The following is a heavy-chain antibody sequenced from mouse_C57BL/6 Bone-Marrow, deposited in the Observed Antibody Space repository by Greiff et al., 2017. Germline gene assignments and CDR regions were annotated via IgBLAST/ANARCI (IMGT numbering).Heavy chain of an antibody. D-gene: IGHD4-1*01. V-gene: IGHV1-55*01. J-gene: IGHJ2*01. Sequence: QVHVKQPGAELVKPGASVKMSCKASGYTFTSYWITWVKQRPGQGLEWIGDIYPTSGRTNYNETFKSKAILTVDTSSNTAYMQLRSLTSEDSAVFYCARSGPLGRSFDYWGQGTTLTVSS. CDR2: IYPTSGRT. CDR1: GYTFTSYW. CDR3: ARSGPLGRSFDY.